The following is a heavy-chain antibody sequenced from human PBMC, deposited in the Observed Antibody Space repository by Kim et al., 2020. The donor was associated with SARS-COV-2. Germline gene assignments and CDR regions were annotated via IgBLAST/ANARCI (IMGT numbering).Heavy chain of an antibody. V-gene: IGHV1-24*01. Sequence: ASVKVSCKVSGYTLTELSMHWVRQAPGKGLEWMGGFDPEDGETIYAQKFQGRVTMTEDTSTDTAYMELSSLRSEDTAVYYCAVGYCSGGSCYLGAFDIWGQGTMVTVSS. J-gene: IGHJ3*02. CDR1: GYTLTELS. D-gene: IGHD2-15*01. CDR3: AVGYCSGGSCYLGAFDI. CDR2: FDPEDGET.